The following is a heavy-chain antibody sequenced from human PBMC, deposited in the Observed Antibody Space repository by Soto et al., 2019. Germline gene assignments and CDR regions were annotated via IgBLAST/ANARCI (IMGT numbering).Heavy chain of an antibody. CDR1: GGSISSGGYS. CDR2: IYHSGST. J-gene: IGHJ4*02. D-gene: IGHD5-18*01. V-gene: IGHV4-30-2*01. CDR3: ARGGYSYGFPFYY. Sequence: SETLSLTCAVSGGSISSGGYSWSWIRQPPGKGLEWIGYIYHSGSTYYNPSLKSRVTISVDRSKNQFSLKLSSVTAADTAVYYCARGGYSYGFPFYYWGQGTLVTVSS.